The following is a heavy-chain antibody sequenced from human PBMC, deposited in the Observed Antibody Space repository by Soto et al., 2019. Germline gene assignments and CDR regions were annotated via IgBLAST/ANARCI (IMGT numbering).Heavy chain of an antibody. V-gene: IGHV3-74*01. Sequence: GGSLRLSCVGSGFTFSTYLMHWVRQAPGKGLVWVSRINSDGRNTHYADSVKGRFTISRDSSKNTVSLEMTSLRAEDTAVYYCAKGGRQWLVTSDFNYWGQGALVTVSS. D-gene: IGHD6-19*01. J-gene: IGHJ4*02. CDR1: GFTFSTYL. CDR2: INSDGRNT. CDR3: AKGGRQWLVTSDFNY.